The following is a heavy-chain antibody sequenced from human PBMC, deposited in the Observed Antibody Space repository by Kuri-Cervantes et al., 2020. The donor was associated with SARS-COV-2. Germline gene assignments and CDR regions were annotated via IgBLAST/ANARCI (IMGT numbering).Heavy chain of an antibody. V-gene: IGHV3-13*05. CDR1: GFTFSSYD. D-gene: IGHD3-22*01. Sequence: GESLKISCAASGFTFSSYDMHWVRQATGEGLEWVSAIGTAGDPYYPGSVKGRFTISRENAKNSLYLQMNSLRAGDTAVYYCARELAPDYYDSSGYYTLGFDYWGQGTLVTVSS. J-gene: IGHJ4*02. CDR3: ARELAPDYYDSSGYYTLGFDY. CDR2: IGTAGDP.